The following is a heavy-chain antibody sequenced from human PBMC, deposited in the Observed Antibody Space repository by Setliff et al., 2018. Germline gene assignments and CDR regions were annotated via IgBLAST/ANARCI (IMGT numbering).Heavy chain of an antibody. D-gene: IGHD2-2*01. CDR3: AREVVNPISSDAFDI. CDR1: GGSISSDNDL. Sequence: PSETLSLTCTVSGGSISSDNDLWSWLRQSPGKGLEWIAYIDYRGRAYYTPPLKSRVSISVDTSKNQFSLRLSSVTAADTAVYYCAREVVNPISSDAFDIWGQGTMVTVSS. V-gene: IGHV4-30-4*08. J-gene: IGHJ3*02. CDR2: IDYRGRA.